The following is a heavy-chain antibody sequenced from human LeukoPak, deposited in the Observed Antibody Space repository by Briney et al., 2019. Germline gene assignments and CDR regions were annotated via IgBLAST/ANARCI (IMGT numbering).Heavy chain of an antibody. CDR1: GGSISSGGYY. CDR3: ARVLAGYFDY. CDR2: IYYSRST. J-gene: IGHJ4*02. D-gene: IGHD6-19*01. V-gene: IGHV4-31*03. Sequence: SQTLSLTCTVSGGSISSGGYYWSWIRQHPGKGLEWIGYIYYSRSTYYNPSLKSRVTISVDTSKNQFSLKLSSVTAADTAVYYCARVLAGYFDYWGQGTLVTVSS.